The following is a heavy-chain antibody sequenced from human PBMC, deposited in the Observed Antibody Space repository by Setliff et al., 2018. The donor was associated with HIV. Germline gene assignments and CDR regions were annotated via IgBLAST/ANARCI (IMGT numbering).Heavy chain of an antibody. J-gene: IGHJ4*02. CDR3: SRDRSATWTPTTY. V-gene: IGHV1-18*01. CDR1: GYTFVDDG. CDR2: IGAYNGDK. Sequence: ASVKVSCKASGYTFVDDGITWVRQAPGQGLEWMGWIGAYNGDKKYAQKFQDRVTMTIGTSASTAYMELRSLTSDDTAMYYCSRDRSATWTPTTYWGQGTLVTVLL. D-gene: IGHD6-25*01.